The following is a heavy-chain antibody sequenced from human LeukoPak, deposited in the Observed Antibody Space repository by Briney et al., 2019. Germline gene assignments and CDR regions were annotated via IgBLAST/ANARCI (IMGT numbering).Heavy chain of an antibody. V-gene: IGHV3-74*01. CDR1: GFTFSSYW. CDR3: ARAVLYNAAPSDY. Sequence: GGSLTLSCTASGFTFSSYWRNWVRQAPGKGLVWISRINSDGSSTSYADSVKGRFTISRDNAKNTLYLQMNSLRAEDTAVYYCARAVLYNAAPSDYWGQGTLVTVSS. J-gene: IGHJ4*02. CDR2: INSDGSST. D-gene: IGHD6-6*01.